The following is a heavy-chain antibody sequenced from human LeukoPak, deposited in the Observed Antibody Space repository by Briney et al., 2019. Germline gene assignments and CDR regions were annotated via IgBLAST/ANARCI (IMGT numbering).Heavy chain of an antibody. CDR2: ISYDGSNK. CDR1: GFTFSSYG. Sequence: GGSLRLSCAASGFTFSSYGMHWVRQAPGKGLEWVAVISYDGSNKYYADSVKGRFTISRDSSRNTLYLQMNSLRAEDTAVYYCAKDAHYELDYWGQGTLVTVSS. CDR3: AKDAHYELDY. D-gene: IGHD3-3*01. J-gene: IGHJ4*02. V-gene: IGHV3-30*18.